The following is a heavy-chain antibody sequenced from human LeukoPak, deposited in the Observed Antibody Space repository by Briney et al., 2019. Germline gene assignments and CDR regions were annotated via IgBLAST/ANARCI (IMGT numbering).Heavy chain of an antibody. J-gene: IGHJ6*02. CDR3: ASQGYYDILTGYYRDYYYYGMDV. V-gene: IGHV4-59*08. D-gene: IGHD3-9*01. Sequence: PSETLSLTCTVSGGSISSDYWSWIRQPPEKGLEWIGYIYYSGSTNYNPSLKSRVTISVDTSKNQFSLKLSSVTAADTAVYYCASQGYYDILTGYYRDYYYYGMDVWGQGTTVTVSS. CDR1: GGSISSDY. CDR2: IYYSGST.